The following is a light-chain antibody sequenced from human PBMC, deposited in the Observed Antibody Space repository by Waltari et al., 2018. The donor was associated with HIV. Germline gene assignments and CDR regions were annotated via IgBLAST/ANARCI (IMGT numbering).Light chain of an antibody. V-gene: IGKV3-20*01. CDR2: GAS. CDR1: QSVSNSY. CDR3: QQYGSSPIT. J-gene: IGKJ5*01. Sequence: EIVLTQSPATLSLSPGEGAVLSCRASQSVSNSYVAWYQQKVGQAPSLLIYGASRRAIGIPDRFSGSGSGTDFTLTISGLEPEDFAVYYCQQYGSSPITFCQGTRLEIK.